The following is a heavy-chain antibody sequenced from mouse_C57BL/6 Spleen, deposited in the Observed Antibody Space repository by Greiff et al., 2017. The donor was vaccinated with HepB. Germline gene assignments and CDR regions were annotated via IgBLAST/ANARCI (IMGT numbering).Heavy chain of an antibody. CDR1: GYTFTSYW. J-gene: IGHJ4*01. CDR2: IYPSDSET. CDR3: ARGGIDYYAMDY. V-gene: IGHV1-61*01. Sequence: VQLQQPGAELVRPGSSVKLSCKASGYTFTSYWMDWVKQRPGQGLEWIGNIYPSDSETHYNQKFKDKATLTVDKSSSTAYMQLSSLTSEDSAVYYCARGGIDYYAMDYWGQGTSVTVSS.